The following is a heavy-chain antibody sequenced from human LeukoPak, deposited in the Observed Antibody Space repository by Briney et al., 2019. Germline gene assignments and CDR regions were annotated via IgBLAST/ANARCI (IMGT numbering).Heavy chain of an antibody. Sequence: SETLSLTCTVSGGSISSYYWSWLRQPTGKELEWIGVIDYSGSANYNPSLRSLVTMAVASSKNQFSLKLTSVTAADTAVYYCARTGVLAPSYFFDYWGPGILVTVS. CDR1: GGSISSYY. D-gene: IGHD2-8*02. V-gene: IGHV4-59*01. CDR3: ARTGVLAPSYFFDY. CDR2: IDYSGSA. J-gene: IGHJ4*02.